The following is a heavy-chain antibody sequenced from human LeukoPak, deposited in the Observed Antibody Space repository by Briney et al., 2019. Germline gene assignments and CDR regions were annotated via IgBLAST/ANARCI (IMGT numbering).Heavy chain of an antibody. J-gene: IGHJ4*02. CDR2: INEHGTTI. V-gene: IGHV3-74*01. CDR3: VRDLILVWTPGDDFDH. CDR1: GFTFSSYW. Sequence: GGSLRLSCAASGFTFSSYWMHWARQAPGKGLEWVSRINEHGTTITYADSVKGRFTISRENAKNTLYLQMNSLTAEDTAVYYCVRDLILVWTPGDDFDHWGQGTLVTVSS. D-gene: IGHD3-16*01.